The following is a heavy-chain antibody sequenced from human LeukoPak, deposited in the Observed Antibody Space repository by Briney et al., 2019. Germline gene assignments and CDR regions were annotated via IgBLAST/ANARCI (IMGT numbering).Heavy chain of an antibody. D-gene: IGHD4-17*01. CDR1: GYRFTSYW. Sequence: GESLKISCKGSGYRFTSYWIAWVRQMPGKDLEWMGIIYPGDSDTRYSPSFQGQVTISADKSISTAYLQWNTLKASDTAMYYCARHGPLGDYNWFDLWGQGTLVTVSS. CDR2: IYPGDSDT. J-gene: IGHJ5*02. CDR3: ARHGPLGDYNWFDL. V-gene: IGHV5-51*01.